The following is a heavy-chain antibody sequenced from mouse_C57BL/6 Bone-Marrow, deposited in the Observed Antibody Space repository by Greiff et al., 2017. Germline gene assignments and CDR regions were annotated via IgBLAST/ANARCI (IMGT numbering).Heavy chain of an antibody. D-gene: IGHD1-1*01. CDR3: ARFPPYYGSSTGYFDV. CDR2: IYPGSGNT. Sequence: VQLQQSGPELVKPGASVKISCKASGYSFTSYYIHWVKQRPGQGLEWIGWIYPGSGNTKYNEKFKGKATLTADTSSSTAYMQLSSLTSEDSAVYYCARFPPYYGSSTGYFDVWAQGPRSPSPQ. CDR1: GYSFTSYY. J-gene: IGHJ1*03. V-gene: IGHV1-66*01.